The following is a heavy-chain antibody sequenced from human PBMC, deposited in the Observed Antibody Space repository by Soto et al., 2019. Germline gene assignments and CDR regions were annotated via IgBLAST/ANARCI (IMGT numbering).Heavy chain of an antibody. Sequence: EVQLVESGGGLVKPGGSLRLSCAASGFTFSSYSMNWVRQAPGKGLEWVSSISSSSSYIYYADSVKGRFTISRDNAKNSLYLQMNSLRAEDTAVYYCAPTYGDYVPFFDYWGQGTLVIVSS. J-gene: IGHJ4*02. D-gene: IGHD4-17*01. V-gene: IGHV3-21*01. CDR2: ISSSSSYI. CDR3: APTYGDYVPFFDY. CDR1: GFTFSSYS.